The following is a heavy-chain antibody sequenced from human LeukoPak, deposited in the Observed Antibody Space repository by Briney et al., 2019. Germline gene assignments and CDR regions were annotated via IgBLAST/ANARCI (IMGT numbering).Heavy chain of an antibody. CDR1: GGSISSGGYS. D-gene: IGHD6-13*01. J-gene: IGHJ4*02. CDR2: IYYSGST. V-gene: IGHV4-31*03. CDR3: VSSSWAFDF. Sequence: PSQTLSLTCTVSGGSISSGGYSWGWIRQHPGKGLEWIGYIYYSGSTYYNTSLKSRVSISVDTSKNQFSLGVTSVTAADTAVYYCVSSSWAFDFWGQGTLVTVSS.